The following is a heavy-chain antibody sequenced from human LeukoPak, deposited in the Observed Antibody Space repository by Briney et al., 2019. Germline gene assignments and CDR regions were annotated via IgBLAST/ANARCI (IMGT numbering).Heavy chain of an antibody. D-gene: IGHD2-21*02. CDR2: INPNSGGT. CDR3: ARASDSSRASDFDS. Sequence: GASVKVSCKASGYTFTGYYMHWVRRAPGQGLEGMGGINPNSGGTYYSQNFQGRVTMTRDTSITTAYMELSRLRSDDTAVYYCARASDSSRASDFDSWGQGTLVTVSS. CDR1: GYTFTGYY. J-gene: IGHJ4*02. V-gene: IGHV1-2*02.